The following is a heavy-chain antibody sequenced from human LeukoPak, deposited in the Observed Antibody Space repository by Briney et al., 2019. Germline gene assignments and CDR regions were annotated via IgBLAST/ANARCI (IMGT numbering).Heavy chain of an antibody. Sequence: ASVKVSCKVSGYTLTESSMHWVRQAPGKGLEWMGGFDPEDGETIYAQKFQGRVTMTEDTSTDTAYMELSSLRSEDTAVYYCATAYSSGFNNWFDPWGQGTLVTVSS. CDR3: ATAYSSGFNNWFDP. CDR1: GYTLTESS. D-gene: IGHD6-19*01. V-gene: IGHV1-24*01. CDR2: FDPEDGET. J-gene: IGHJ5*02.